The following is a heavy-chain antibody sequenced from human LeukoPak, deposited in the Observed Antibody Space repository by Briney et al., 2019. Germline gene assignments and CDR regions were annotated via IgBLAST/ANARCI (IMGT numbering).Heavy chain of an antibody. D-gene: IGHD3-22*01. CDR3: AREYYYDSSGYPDY. J-gene: IGHJ4*02. V-gene: IGHV3-11*01. CDR2: ISSSGSTI. Sequence: PGGSLRLSCAASGFTFSDYYMSWIRQAPGKGLGWVSYISSSGSTIYYADSVKGRFTISRDNAKNSLYLQMNSLRAEDTAVYYCAREYYYDSSGYPDYWGQGTLVTVSS. CDR1: GFTFSDYY.